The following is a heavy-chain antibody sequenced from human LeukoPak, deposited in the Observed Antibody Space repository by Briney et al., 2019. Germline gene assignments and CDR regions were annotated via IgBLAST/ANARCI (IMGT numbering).Heavy chain of an antibody. D-gene: IGHD4-17*01. CDR2: IYPTDSIT. CDR3: ARLAPDYADYWFDP. V-gene: IGHV5-51*01. J-gene: IGHJ5*02. CDR1: GYDFSTKW. Sequence: KRGESLKISCQTSGYDFSTKWIGWVRQMPGKGLEWMGIIYPTDSITGYSPSFQGHVSISVDTSINTAYLQWASLRPSDTAMYFCARLAPDYADYWFDPWGQGTLVTVSS.